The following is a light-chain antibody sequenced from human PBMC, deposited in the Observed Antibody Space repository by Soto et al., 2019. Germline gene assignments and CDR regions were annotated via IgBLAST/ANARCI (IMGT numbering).Light chain of an antibody. V-gene: IGKV1-6*01. J-gene: IGKJ2*01. CDR1: QGIRND. Sequence: IQMTQSPSSLSASVGDTVTITCRASQGIRNDLGWYQQKPGKAPKLLIHAASSLESGVPTRFSGSGSGTDFTFTISSLQAEDFATYYCQQGHSTPYTFGQGTKVDIK. CDR2: AAS. CDR3: QQGHSTPYT.